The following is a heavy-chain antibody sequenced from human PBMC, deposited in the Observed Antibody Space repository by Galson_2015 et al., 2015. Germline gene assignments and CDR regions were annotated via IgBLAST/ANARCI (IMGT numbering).Heavy chain of an antibody. CDR3: AKGVEYYYDTSAYQDH. CDR2: ISGSGGTT. Sequence: SLRLSCAASGFTFSNYAMSWVRQAPGKGLEWVSGISGSGGTTYYADSVKGRFTISRDNSKNTLYVQMNSLRAEDTAVYYCAKGVEYYYDTSAYQDHWGQATLVTVSS. D-gene: IGHD3-22*01. V-gene: IGHV3-23*01. J-gene: IGHJ4*02. CDR1: GFTFSNYA.